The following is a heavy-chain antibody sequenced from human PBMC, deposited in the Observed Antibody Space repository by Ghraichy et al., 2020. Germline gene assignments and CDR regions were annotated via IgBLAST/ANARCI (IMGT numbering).Heavy chain of an antibody. V-gene: IGHV3-7*01. CDR3: ARDRGSSIAVAGLIKY. CDR1: GFTFSSYW. Sequence: GESLNISCAASGFTFSSYWMSWVRQAPGKGLEWVANIKQDGSEKYYVDSVKGRFTISRDNAKNSLYLQMNSLRAEDTAVYYCARDRGSSIAVAGLIKYWGQGTLVTVSS. J-gene: IGHJ4*02. D-gene: IGHD6-19*01. CDR2: IKQDGSEK.